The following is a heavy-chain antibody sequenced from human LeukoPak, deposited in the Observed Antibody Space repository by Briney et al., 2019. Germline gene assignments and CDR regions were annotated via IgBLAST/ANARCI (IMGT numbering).Heavy chain of an antibody. CDR1: GFTFSDYY. V-gene: IGHV3-11*04. CDR2: ISSSGSTI. D-gene: IGHD1-1*01. J-gene: IGHJ3*02. CDR3: ASAGHLLERDAFDI. Sequence: PGGSLRLSFAASGFTFSDYYMSWIRQAPGKGLEWVSYISSSGSTIYYADSVKGRFTISRDNAKNSLYLQMNSLRAEDTAVYYCASAGHLLERDAFDIWGQGTMVTVSS.